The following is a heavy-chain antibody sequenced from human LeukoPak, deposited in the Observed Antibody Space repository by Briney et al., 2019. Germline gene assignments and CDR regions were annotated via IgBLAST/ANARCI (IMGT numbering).Heavy chain of an antibody. CDR2: IYYSGST. CDR1: GGSISSYY. D-gene: IGHD3-3*01. CDR3: ARKRADYDFWSGYFAY. V-gene: IGHV4-59*12. J-gene: IGHJ4*02. Sequence: SETLSLTCTVSGGSISSYYWSWIRQPPGKGLEWIGYIYYSGSTNYNPSLKSRVTISVDTSKNQFSLKLNSVTAADTAVYYCARKRADYDFWSGYFAYWGQGTLATVSS.